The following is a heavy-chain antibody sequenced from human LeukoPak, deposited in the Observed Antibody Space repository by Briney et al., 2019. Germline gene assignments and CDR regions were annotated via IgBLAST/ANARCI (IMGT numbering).Heavy chain of an antibody. J-gene: IGHJ4*02. CDR3: ARDKGGEHFDY. Sequence: GGSLRLSCAASGFTFSSYAMHWVRQAPGKGLEWVAVISYDGSNKYYADSVKGRFTISRDNSKNTLYLQMSSLRAEDTAVYYCARDKGGEHFDYWGQGTLVTVSS. D-gene: IGHD7-27*01. CDR1: GFTFSSYA. CDR2: ISYDGSNK. V-gene: IGHV3-30-3*01.